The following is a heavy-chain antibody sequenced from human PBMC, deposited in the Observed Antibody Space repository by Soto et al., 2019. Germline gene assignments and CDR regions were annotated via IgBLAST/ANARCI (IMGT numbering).Heavy chain of an antibody. CDR3: ARERGDSHWIDP. Sequence: SETLSLTCSVSGGSVSSESYYWSWNRQTPGKGLEWIGNVENSGSTKYNPSLKSRVTISVDTSKNQFSLKLSSVTGADTAVYYCARERGDSHWIDPWGQGTLVTVSS. CDR2: VENSGST. J-gene: IGHJ5*02. V-gene: IGHV4-61*01. D-gene: IGHD2-21*01. CDR1: GGSVSSESYY.